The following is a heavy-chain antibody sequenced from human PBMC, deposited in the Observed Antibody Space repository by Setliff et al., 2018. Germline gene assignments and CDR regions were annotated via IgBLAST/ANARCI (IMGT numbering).Heavy chain of an antibody. CDR1: GGSISSGDYY. J-gene: IGHJ4*02. CDR2: IIHSGST. CDR3: ARSFSRREKFLLDY. Sequence: PSETLSLTCTVSGGSISSGDYYWSWIRQPPGKGLEWIGKIIHSGSTNYNPSLKSRVTISMDTSKNQFSLKVSSVTAADTAVYYCARSFSRREKFLLDYWGQGALVTVSS. V-gene: IGHV4-30-4*08.